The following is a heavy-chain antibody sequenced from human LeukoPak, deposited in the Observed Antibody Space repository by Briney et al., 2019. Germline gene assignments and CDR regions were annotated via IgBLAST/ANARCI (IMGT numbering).Heavy chain of an antibody. Sequence: PSETLSLTCTVSGGSISSGDYYWSWIRQPPGKGLEWIGYIYYSGSTYYNPSLKSRVTISVDTSKNQFSLKLSSVTAADTAVYYCARDRGFGELLNWFDPWGQGTLVTVSS. D-gene: IGHD3-10*01. CDR1: GGSISSGDYY. J-gene: IGHJ5*02. V-gene: IGHV4-30-4*08. CDR3: ARDRGFGELLNWFDP. CDR2: IYYSGST.